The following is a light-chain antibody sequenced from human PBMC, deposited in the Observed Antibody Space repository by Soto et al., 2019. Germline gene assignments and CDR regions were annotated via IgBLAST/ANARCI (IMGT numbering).Light chain of an antibody. Sequence: EIVMTQSPATLSVSPGERATLSCRASQSVSSNLAWYQQKPGQAPRLLIYGASTRATGIPGRFSGSGSGTEFTLTISSLQSEDFAVYYCQEYNDWPPFTVGQGTRLETK. V-gene: IGKV3-15*01. CDR2: GAS. J-gene: IGKJ5*01. CDR3: QEYNDWPPFT. CDR1: QSVSSN.